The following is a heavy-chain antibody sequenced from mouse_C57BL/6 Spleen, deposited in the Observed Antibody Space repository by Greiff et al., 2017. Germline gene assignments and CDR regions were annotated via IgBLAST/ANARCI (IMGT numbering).Heavy chain of an antibody. CDR3: ARYPDY. J-gene: IGHJ2*01. Sequence: EVQGVGSGGSLVQPGGSLSLSCAASGFTFPDYYMSWVRQPPGKALEWLGFIRNKANGYTTEYSASVKGRFTISRDNSQSILYLQMNALRAEDSATYYCARYPDYWGQGTTLTVSS. V-gene: IGHV7-3*01. CDR1: GFTFPDYY. CDR2: IRNKANGYTT.